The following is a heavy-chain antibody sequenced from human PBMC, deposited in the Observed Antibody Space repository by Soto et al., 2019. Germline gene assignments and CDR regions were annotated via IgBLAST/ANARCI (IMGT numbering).Heavy chain of an antibody. CDR1: GGSISSSNW. D-gene: IGHD3-16*02. CDR2: VHHTKGA. CDR3: SISSGGVFGIVIEGSNWLAP. J-gene: IGHJ5*02. V-gene: IGHV4-4*02. Sequence: SETLSLTCAVSGGSISSSNWWNWVRQPPGQGLEWIGEVHHTKGALYNPALRSRVTVSADLFNSKIFLEVHSLGAADTAVYYCSISSGGVFGIVIEGSNWLAPWGQGSLVTVSS.